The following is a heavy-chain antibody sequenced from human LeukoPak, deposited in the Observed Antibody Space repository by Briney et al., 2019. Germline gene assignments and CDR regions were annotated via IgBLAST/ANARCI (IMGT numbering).Heavy chain of an antibody. CDR2: INPSDGST. D-gene: IGHD5-24*01. J-gene: IGHJ4*02. V-gene: IGHV1-46*01. Sequence: ASVKVSCKASGYTFSSYYIHWVRQAPGQGLEWMGIINPSDGSTTYPQKFQGRVTMTRDTSTSTVHMELSSLRSEDTAVYYCARPVGMATVNPLHYWGQGTLVTVSS. CDR3: ARPVGMATVNPLHY. CDR1: GYTFSSYY.